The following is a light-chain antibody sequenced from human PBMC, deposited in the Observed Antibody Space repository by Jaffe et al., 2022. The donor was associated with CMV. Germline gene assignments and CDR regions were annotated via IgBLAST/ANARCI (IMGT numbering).Light chain of an antibody. V-gene: IGKV1-39*01. CDR1: QSISSS. J-gene: IGKJ2*01. CDR3: QQNFSRPT. CDR2: AAS. Sequence: DIRMTQSPSSLSASVGDRVTIICRASQSISSSLNWYQQKPGKAPKFLIYAASNLQSGVPSRFSGSGSGTDFTLTISSLLPEDFAIYFCQQNFSRPTFGQGTKLEIK.